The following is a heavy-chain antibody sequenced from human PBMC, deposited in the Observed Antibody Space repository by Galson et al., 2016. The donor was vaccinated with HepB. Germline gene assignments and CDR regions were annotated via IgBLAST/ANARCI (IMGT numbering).Heavy chain of an antibody. V-gene: IGHV3-21*06. CDR3: ARWSRGTGSSLDF. CDR1: GFNFSTFT. D-gene: IGHD3-10*01. CDR2: ISSSSHYI. J-gene: IGHJ4*02. Sequence: SLRLSCAASGFNFSTFTVNWVRQVPGKGLEWVSSISSSSHYIYYADSLRGRFTVSRDNSKNSLFLQMNSLGAEDTAIYYCARWSRGTGSSLDFWGQGTLVTVSS.